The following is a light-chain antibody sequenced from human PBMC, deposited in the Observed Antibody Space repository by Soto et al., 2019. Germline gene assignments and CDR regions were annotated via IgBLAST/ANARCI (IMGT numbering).Light chain of an antibody. V-gene: IGKV1-5*01. J-gene: IGKJ2*01. Sequence: DIQMTQSPSTLSASVGDRVTITCRASQSVSSWLAWYQQKPGNAPKLLIYDASSLESGVPSRFSGSGSGTEFTLTISSLQPDDFATYYCQQYNSCPYTFGHGTKLEIK. CDR1: QSVSSW. CDR3: QQYNSCPYT. CDR2: DAS.